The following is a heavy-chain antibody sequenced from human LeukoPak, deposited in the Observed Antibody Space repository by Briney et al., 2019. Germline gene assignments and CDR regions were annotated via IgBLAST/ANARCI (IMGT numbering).Heavy chain of an antibody. V-gene: IGHV4-38-2*01. CDR1: GYSISTGYY. CDR3: ARMGTDFWSGPYF. J-gene: IGHJ4*02. D-gene: IGHD3-3*01. CDR2: LHHTGSA. Sequence: SETLSLTCAVSGYSISTGYYWGWIRQPPGKGLEWITNLHHTGSAYCNPSLKSRVTVSVDTSKNQFSLKLSSVTAADTAVYYCARMGTDFWSGPYFWGQGTLVTVSS.